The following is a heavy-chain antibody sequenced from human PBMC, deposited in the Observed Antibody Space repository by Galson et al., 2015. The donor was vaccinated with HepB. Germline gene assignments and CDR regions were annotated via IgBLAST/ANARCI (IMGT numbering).Heavy chain of an antibody. CDR2: MNPNSGNT. J-gene: IGHJ6*02. V-gene: IGHV1-8*01. D-gene: IGHD3-3*01. Sequence: SVKVSCKASGYTFTSYDINWVRQATGQGLEWMGWMNPNSGNTGYAQKFQGRVTMTRNTSISTAYMELSSLRSEDTAVYYCARVENDFWSGYESELDVWGQGTTVTVSS. CDR1: GYTFTSYD. CDR3: ARVENDFWSGYESELDV.